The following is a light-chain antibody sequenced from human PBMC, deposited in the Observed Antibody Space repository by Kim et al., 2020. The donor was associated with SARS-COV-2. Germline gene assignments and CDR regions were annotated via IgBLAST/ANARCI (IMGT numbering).Light chain of an antibody. CDR2: GAS. CDR3: QYYGSSPPVT. V-gene: IGKV3-20*01. CDR1: QSVSSSY. J-gene: IGKJ5*01. Sequence: EIVLTQSPGTLSLSPGERATLSCRASQSVSSSYLAWYQQKPGQAPRLLIYGASNRATGIPDRFSGSGSGTDFTLTINRLEPEDFAVFYCQYYGSSPPVTFGQGTRLEIK.